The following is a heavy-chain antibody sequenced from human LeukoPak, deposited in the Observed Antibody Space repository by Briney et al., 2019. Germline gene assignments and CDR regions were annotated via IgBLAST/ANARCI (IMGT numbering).Heavy chain of an antibody. CDR1: GFTFRSHA. J-gene: IGHJ4*02. Sequence: GGSLRLSCVGSGFTFRSHAMSWVRQAPEKGLEFVSGIYENGGTTYYADSVKGRFSISRDNSKNTLYLQMDSLRGEDTAVFYCAKDFRIGYSAHFDYWGQGALVTVSS. CDR3: AKDFRIGYSAHFDY. D-gene: IGHD2-21*01. CDR2: IYENGGTT. V-gene: IGHV3-23*01.